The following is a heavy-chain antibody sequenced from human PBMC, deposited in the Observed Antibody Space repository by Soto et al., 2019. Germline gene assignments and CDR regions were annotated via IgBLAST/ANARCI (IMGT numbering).Heavy chain of an antibody. J-gene: IGHJ5*02. V-gene: IGHV3-30*18. Sequence: QVQLVESGGGVVQPGRSLRLSCAASGFTFSSYGMHWVRQAPGKGLEWVAVISYDGSNKYYADSVKGRFTISRDNSKNTLYLQMNSLRAEDTAVYYCAKDPKGLRYFGPTQFDPWGQGTLVTVSS. D-gene: IGHD3-9*01. CDR2: ISYDGSNK. CDR3: AKDPKGLRYFGPTQFDP. CDR1: GFTFSSYG.